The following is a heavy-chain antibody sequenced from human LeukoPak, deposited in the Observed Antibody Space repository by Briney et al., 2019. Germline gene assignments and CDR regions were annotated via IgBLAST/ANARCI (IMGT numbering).Heavy chain of an antibody. Sequence: ASVKVSCKASGYTFTSYATNWVRQAPGQGPEWMGWINTNTGNPTYAQGFTGRFVFSLDTSVSTAYLQISSLKAEDTAVYYCARSEPYVLRYFDWLDWFDPWGQGTLVTVSS. CDR2: INTNTGNP. J-gene: IGHJ5*02. CDR1: GYTFTSYA. D-gene: IGHD3-9*01. V-gene: IGHV7-4-1*02. CDR3: ARSEPYVLRYFDWLDWFDP.